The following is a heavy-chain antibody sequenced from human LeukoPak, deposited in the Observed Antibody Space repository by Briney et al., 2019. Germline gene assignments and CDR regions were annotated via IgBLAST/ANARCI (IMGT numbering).Heavy chain of an antibody. V-gene: IGHV3-23*01. CDR1: GLTFSSYA. Sequence: GGSLRLSYAASGLTFSSYAMSWVRQAPGKGLEWVSAISGSGGSTYYADSVKGRFTISRDNSRDTLYLQMNSLRAEDTAVYYCAKGYYDYVWGSYYFDYWGQGTLVTVSS. J-gene: IGHJ4*02. D-gene: IGHD3-16*01. CDR3: AKGYYDYVWGSYYFDY. CDR2: ISGSGGST.